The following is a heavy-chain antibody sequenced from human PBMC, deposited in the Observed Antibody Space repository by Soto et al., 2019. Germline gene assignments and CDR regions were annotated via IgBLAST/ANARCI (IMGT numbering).Heavy chain of an antibody. D-gene: IGHD7-27*01. CDR1: GGSFSGYY. CDR3: ARDLTGELRYFYY. V-gene: IGHV4-34*01. Sequence: QVQLQQWGAGLLKPSETLSLTCAVYGGSFSGYYWSWISQPPGKGLEWIGEISHSGSTNYNPSLKTRVTISVDTSKNQFSLKLSSVTAADTAVYYCARDLTGELRYFYYWGQGTLVTVSS. CDR2: ISHSGST. J-gene: IGHJ4*02.